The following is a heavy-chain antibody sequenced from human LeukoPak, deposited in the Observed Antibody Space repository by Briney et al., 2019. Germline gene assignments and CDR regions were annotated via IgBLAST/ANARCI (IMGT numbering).Heavy chain of an antibody. CDR1: GGTFSSYA. J-gene: IGHJ4*02. CDR2: IIPIFGTA. Sequence: PAASVKVSCKASGGTFSSYAVSWVRQAAGEGLEWMGRIIPIFGTAHCAHKLEGRVTITTDESTSTAYMELSSLRSEDTAVYYCARDLGIIRGSYYVPFFDYWGQGTLVTVSS. CDR3: ARDLGIIRGSYYVPFFDY. V-gene: IGHV1-69*05. D-gene: IGHD1-26*01.